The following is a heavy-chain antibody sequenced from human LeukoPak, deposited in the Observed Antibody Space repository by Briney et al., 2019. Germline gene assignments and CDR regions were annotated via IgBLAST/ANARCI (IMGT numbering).Heavy chain of an antibody. CDR1: GGSISSYY. V-gene: IGHV4-59*08. D-gene: IGHD3-22*01. CDR2: IYYSGST. J-gene: IGHJ4*02. Sequence: SETLSLTCTVSGGSISSYYWSWIRQPPGKGPEWIGYIYYSGSTNYNPSLKSRVTISVDTSKNQFSLKLSSVTAADTAVYYCATLGYYYDSSGYLEDHNWGQGTLVTVSS. CDR3: ATLGYYYDSSGYLEDHN.